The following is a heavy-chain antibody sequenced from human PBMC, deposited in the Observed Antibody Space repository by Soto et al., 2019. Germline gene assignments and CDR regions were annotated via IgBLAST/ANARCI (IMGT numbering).Heavy chain of an antibody. D-gene: IGHD6-13*01. CDR1: GYSFSSSW. Sequence: GESLKISCQASGYSFSSSWIGWVRQMPGKGLEWMGIIDPNDSQTIYSPSLQHQVTISADKSIDTAYLQWSSLKTSDTAMYYCARHAGNSWKGDYFDYWGQGALVTVSS. CDR3: ARHAGNSWKGDYFDY. V-gene: IGHV5-51*01. J-gene: IGHJ4*02. CDR2: IDPNDSQT.